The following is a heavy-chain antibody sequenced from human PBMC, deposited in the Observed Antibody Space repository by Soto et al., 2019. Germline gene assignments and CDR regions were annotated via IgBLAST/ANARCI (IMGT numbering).Heavy chain of an antibody. D-gene: IGHD5-18*01. V-gene: IGHV4-39*07. Sequence: SETLSLTCTVSGGSISSSSHYWGWIRQPPGKGLEWIGCIYHSGSPYYNPSLKSRVAISVDRSKNQFSLKLSSVTAADTAVYYCARSRGYSYGHDAFDIWGQGTMVTVSS. J-gene: IGHJ3*02. CDR3: ARSRGYSYGHDAFDI. CDR1: GGSISSSSHY. CDR2: IYHSGSP.